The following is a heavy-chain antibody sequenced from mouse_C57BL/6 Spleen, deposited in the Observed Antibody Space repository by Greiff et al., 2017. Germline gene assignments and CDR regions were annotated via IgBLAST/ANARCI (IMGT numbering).Heavy chain of an antibody. V-gene: IGHV1-69*01. CDR1: GYTFTSYW. CDR2: IDPSDSYT. Sequence: QVQLKQPGAELVMPGASVKLSCKASGYTFTSYWMHWVKQRPGQGLEWIGEIDPSDSYTNYNQKFKGKSTLTVDKSSSTAYMQLSSLTSEDSAVYYCARFSRYDYFYAMDYWGQGTSVTVSS. J-gene: IGHJ4*01. CDR3: ARFSRYDYFYAMDY. D-gene: IGHD2-4*01.